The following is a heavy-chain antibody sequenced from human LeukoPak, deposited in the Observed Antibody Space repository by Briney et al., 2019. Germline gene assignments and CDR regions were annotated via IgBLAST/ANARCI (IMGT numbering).Heavy chain of an antibody. D-gene: IGHD6-19*01. J-gene: IGHJ4*02. CDR1: GGSISSRSHW. CDR3: ARWSGSEGFYFDY. Sequence: SETLSLTCTVSGGSISSRSHWWGWIRQPPGKGLEWIGSIYYSGTTYYKPSLKSRVTISVDTSKTQFSLRLNSVTAADTAVYYRARWSGSEGFYFDYWGQGTLVTVSS. CDR2: IYYSGTT. V-gene: IGHV4-39*01.